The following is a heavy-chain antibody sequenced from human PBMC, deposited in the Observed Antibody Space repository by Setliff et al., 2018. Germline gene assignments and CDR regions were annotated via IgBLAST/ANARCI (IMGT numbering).Heavy chain of an antibody. CDR1: DGSMTSGSYY. V-gene: IGHV4-39*06. J-gene: IGHJ4*02. Sequence: PSETLSLTCSVSDGSMTSGSYYWGWIRQPPGKGLEWIGSVYYSGTTYYNPSLKSRPTMSVGTSKNQSTLKVISVTAADTAVYYCARLSCSSNSCPFDFWVQGTLVTVSS. CDR2: VYYSGTT. CDR3: ARLSCSSNSCPFDF. D-gene: IGHD2-2*01.